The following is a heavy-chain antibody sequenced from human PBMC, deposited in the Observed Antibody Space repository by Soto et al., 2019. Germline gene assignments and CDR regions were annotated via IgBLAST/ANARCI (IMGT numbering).Heavy chain of an antibody. CDR3: AKGFGYCTNGVCHDYYYYMDV. D-gene: IGHD2-8*01. J-gene: IGHJ6*03. CDR2: ISGSGGST. Sequence: GGFLRLSCAASGFTFSSYAMSWVRQAPGKGLEWVSAISGSGGSTYYADSVKGRFTISRDNSKNTLYLQMNSLRAEDTAVYYCAKGFGYCTNGVCHDYYYYMDVWGKGTTVTVSS. CDR1: GFTFSSYA. V-gene: IGHV3-23*01.